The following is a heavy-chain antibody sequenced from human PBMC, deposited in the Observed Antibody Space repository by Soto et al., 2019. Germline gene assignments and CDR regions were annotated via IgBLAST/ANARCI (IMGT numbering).Heavy chain of an antibody. Sequence: GGSLRLSCAPSGFTLSYYGMHCFRQAPGKGLEWVAVISYDGSNEYYADSVKGRFTISRDNSKNTLYLQMNSPRAEDTAVYYCARVGGALDYYGMDVWGQGTTVTVSS. J-gene: IGHJ6*02. V-gene: IGHV3-30*03. CDR3: ARVGGALDYYGMDV. CDR1: GFTLSYYG. D-gene: IGHD6-6*01. CDR2: ISYDGSNE.